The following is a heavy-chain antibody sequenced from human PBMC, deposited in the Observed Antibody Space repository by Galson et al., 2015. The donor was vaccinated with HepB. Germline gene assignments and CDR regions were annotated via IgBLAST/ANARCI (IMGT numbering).Heavy chain of an antibody. V-gene: IGHV3-21*01. CDR3: AVSGTRETLLGYNWFDP. CDR1: GFSLNNYA. CDR2: IDTSGDYI. D-gene: IGHD4-17*01. J-gene: IGHJ5*02. Sequence: SLRLSCAASGFSLNNYAVNWVRQAPGKGLEWVSAIDTSGDYIYYADAVKGRFTISRDSAESSLYLQMNSLRVEDTAVYYCAVSGTRETLLGYNWFDPWGPGTLDTGSS.